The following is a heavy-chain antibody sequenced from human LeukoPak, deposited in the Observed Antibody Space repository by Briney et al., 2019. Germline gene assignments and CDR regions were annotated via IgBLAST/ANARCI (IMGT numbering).Heavy chain of an antibody. J-gene: IGHJ4*02. CDR3: AGYRRAVAGSFDY. D-gene: IGHD6-19*01. CDR1: GFTFSSYA. V-gene: IGHV4-34*08. CDR2: INHSGST. Sequence: GSLRLSCAASGFTFSSYAMSWVRQPPGKGLEWIGEINHSGSTNYNPSLKSRVTISVDTSKNQFSLKLSSVTAADTAVYYCAGYRRAVAGSFDYWGQGTLVTVSS.